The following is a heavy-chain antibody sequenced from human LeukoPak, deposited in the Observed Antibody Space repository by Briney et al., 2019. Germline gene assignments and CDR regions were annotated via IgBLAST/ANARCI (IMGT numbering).Heavy chain of an antibody. Sequence: PSETLSLTCTVSGGSISSSSYYWGWIRQPPGKGLEWIGSIYYSGSTYYNPSLKSRVTISVDTSKNQFSLKLSSVTAADTAVYYCARHSDCSGGSCYSYAFDIWGQGTMVTVSS. V-gene: IGHV4-39*01. J-gene: IGHJ3*02. CDR1: GGSISSSSYY. D-gene: IGHD2-15*01. CDR3: ARHSDCSGGSCYSYAFDI. CDR2: IYYSGST.